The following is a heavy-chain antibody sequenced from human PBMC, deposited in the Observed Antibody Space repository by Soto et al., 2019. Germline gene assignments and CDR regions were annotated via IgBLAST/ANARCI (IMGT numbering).Heavy chain of an antibody. CDR3: ARLYCSSTSCYINWFDP. V-gene: IGHV4-59*01. J-gene: IGHJ5*02. D-gene: IGHD2-2*02. CDR2: IYYSGST. Sequence: SETLSLTCTVSGGSISSYYWSWIRQPPGKGLEWIGYIYYSGSTNYNPSLKSRVTISVDTSKNQFSLKLSSVTAADTAVYYCARLYCSSTSCYINWFDPWGQGTLVTVSS. CDR1: GGSISSYY.